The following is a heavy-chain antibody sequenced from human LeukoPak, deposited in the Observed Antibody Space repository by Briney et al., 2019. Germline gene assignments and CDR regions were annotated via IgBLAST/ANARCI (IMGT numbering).Heavy chain of an antibody. V-gene: IGHV3-30*18. Sequence: GGSLGLSCAASGITLSSYGMHWVRQAPGKGLEWVAVISYDGSNKYYADSVKGRFTISRDNSKNTLYLQMNSLRAEDTAVYYCAKDLSGSHTYWGQGTLVTVSS. CDR2: ISYDGSNK. J-gene: IGHJ4*02. CDR3: AKDLSGSHTY. D-gene: IGHD1-26*01. CDR1: GITLSSYG.